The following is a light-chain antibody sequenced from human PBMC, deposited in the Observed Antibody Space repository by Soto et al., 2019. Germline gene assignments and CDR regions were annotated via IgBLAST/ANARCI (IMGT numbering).Light chain of an antibody. Sequence: EIVMTQSPATLSVSPGERATLSCRASQRVSRHLAWYQQRPGQAPRLLIYDASTRATGIPARFSGSGSGTEFTLTISSLQSEDFAVYYCQHYNDWRSLTFGGGTKVEI. CDR3: QHYNDWRSLT. V-gene: IGKV3-15*01. CDR2: DAS. CDR1: QRVSRH. J-gene: IGKJ4*01.